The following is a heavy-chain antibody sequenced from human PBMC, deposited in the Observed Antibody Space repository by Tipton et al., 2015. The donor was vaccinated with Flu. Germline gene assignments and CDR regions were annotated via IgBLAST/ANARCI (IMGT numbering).Heavy chain of an antibody. Sequence: SLRLSCAASGFTFSNYNMNWVRQAPGKGLEWVSSISYNSDYIYYADSVKGRFTISRDSAKNSLYLQMNSLRAEDTAVYYCARETFDWLSHFDYWGQGTLVTVSS. D-gene: IGHD3-9*01. CDR1: GFTFSNYN. CDR2: ISYNSDYI. V-gene: IGHV3-21*01. J-gene: IGHJ4*02. CDR3: ARETFDWLSHFDY.